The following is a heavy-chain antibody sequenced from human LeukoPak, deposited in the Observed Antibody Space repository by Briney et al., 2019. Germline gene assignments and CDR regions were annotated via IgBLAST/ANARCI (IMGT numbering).Heavy chain of an antibody. J-gene: IGHJ4*02. CDR2: IYYRGST. Sequence: KPSETLSLTCTVSGGSISRSSYYWGWIRQPPGKGLEWIGSIYYRGSTYYNPSLKSRVTISVDTSKNQFSLKLSSVTAADTAVYYCARQARTTVTKDFDYWGQGTLVTVSS. V-gene: IGHV4-39*01. D-gene: IGHD4-17*01. CDR1: GGSISRSSYY. CDR3: ARQARTTVTKDFDY.